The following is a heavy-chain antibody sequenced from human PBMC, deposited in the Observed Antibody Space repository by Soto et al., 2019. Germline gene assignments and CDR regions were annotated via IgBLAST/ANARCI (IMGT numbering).Heavy chain of an antibody. Sequence: SETLSLTCTVSGGSISGYYWSWIRQPPGKGLEWIGYIYYSGSTNHNPSLKSRVTISVDTSKNQFSLKLSSVTAADTAVYYCARRYGSNFDYWGQGTLITVSS. J-gene: IGHJ4*02. D-gene: IGHD3-16*01. CDR2: IYYSGST. V-gene: IGHV4-59*01. CDR1: GGSISGYY. CDR3: ARRYGSNFDY.